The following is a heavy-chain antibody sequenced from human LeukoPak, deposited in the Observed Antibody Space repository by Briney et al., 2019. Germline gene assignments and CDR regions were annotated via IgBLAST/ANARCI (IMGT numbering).Heavy chain of an antibody. Sequence: PSETLSLTCTVSGGSISSYYWSWIRQPPGKGLEWIGYIYYSGSTNYNPSLKSRVTISVATSKNQFSLKLNSVTAADTAVYYCARKSVAVRDAFDIWGQGTMVTVSS. CDR2: IYYSGST. V-gene: IGHV4-59*01. D-gene: IGHD6-19*01. CDR3: ARKSVAVRDAFDI. CDR1: GGSISSYY. J-gene: IGHJ3*02.